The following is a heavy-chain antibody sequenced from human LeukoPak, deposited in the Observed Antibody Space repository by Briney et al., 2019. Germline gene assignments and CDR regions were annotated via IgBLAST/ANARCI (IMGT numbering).Heavy chain of an antibody. CDR2: ISAYNGNT. J-gene: IGHJ6*04. D-gene: IGHD4-17*01. CDR1: GYTFTSYG. CDR3: AGVHDYGDPHHLDV. Sequence: ASVKVSCKASGYTFTSYGISWVRQAPGQGLEWMGWISAYNGNTNYAQKLQGRVTMTTDTSTSTAYMELRSLRSDDTAVYYCAGVHDYGDPHHLDVWGKGTTVTVSS. V-gene: IGHV1-18*01.